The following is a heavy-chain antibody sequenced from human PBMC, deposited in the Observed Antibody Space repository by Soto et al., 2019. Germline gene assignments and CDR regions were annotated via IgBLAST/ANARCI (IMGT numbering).Heavy chain of an antibody. CDR1: GGTFSRYA. V-gene: IGHV1-69*01. CDR3: AGAIITMIVVAN. Sequence: QVQLVQSGAEVKKPGSSVKVSCKASGGTFSRYAISWVRQAPGQGLEWMGGTIPIFGTANYAQTFQGRVTITADESTSTAYMALSSLRSEDTAVYYCAGAIITMIVVANWGQGTLVTVSS. J-gene: IGHJ4*02. D-gene: IGHD3-22*01. CDR2: TIPIFGTA.